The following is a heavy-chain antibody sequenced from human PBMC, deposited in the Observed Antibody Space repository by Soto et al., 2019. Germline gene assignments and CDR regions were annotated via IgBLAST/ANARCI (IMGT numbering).Heavy chain of an antibody. J-gene: IGHJ3*02. D-gene: IGHD1-1*01. V-gene: IGHV3-30-3*01. Sequence: PGGSLRLSCAASGFTFSSYAMHWVRQAPGKGLEWVAVISYDGSNKYYADSVKGRFTISRDNSKNTLYLQMNSLRAEDTAVYYCARVHMTTNDAFDIWGQGTMVTVS. CDR3: ARVHMTTNDAFDI. CDR2: ISYDGSNK. CDR1: GFTFSSYA.